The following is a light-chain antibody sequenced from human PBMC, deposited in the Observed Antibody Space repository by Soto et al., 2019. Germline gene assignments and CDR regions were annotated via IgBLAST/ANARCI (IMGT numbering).Light chain of an antibody. V-gene: IGKV1-39*01. J-gene: IGKJ2*01. Sequence: DIQMTQSPSSLSASVGDRVTITCRASQSISSYLNWYQQKPGKAPKLLIYAASSLQSRVPSRFSGSGSGTDFTLTISILQPEDFATYYCQQSYSTPLYTFGQGTKLEIK. CDR2: AAS. CDR1: QSISSY. CDR3: QQSYSTPLYT.